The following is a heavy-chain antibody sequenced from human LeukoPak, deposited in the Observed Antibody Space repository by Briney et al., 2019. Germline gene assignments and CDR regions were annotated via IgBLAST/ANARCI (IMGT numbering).Heavy chain of an antibody. J-gene: IGHJ4*02. CDR2: INPSGSST. CDR1: GYTFTSYY. CDR3: ARASFNYDFWSGYYSGGFDY. D-gene: IGHD3-3*01. V-gene: IGHV1-46*01. Sequence: ASVKVSCKASGYTFTSYYMHWVRQAPGQGLEWMGIINPSGSSTTYAQKFQGRVTMTRDTSTSTVYMELSSLRSEDTAVYYCARASFNYDFWSGYYSGGFDYWGQGTLVTVSS.